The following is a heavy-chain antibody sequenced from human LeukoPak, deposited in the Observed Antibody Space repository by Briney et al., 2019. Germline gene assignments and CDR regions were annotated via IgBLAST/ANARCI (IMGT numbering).Heavy chain of an antibody. Sequence: GESLKISCKGSGYSFTSYWIGWVRQMPGKGLEWMGIIYPGDSDTRYSPSFQGQVTISADKSFSTAYLQWSSLKASDTAMYYCARLPLNWNWGMDVWGQGTTVTVSS. D-gene: IGHD1-7*01. CDR2: IYPGDSDT. V-gene: IGHV5-51*01. CDR3: ARLPLNWNWGMDV. CDR1: GYSFTSYW. J-gene: IGHJ6*02.